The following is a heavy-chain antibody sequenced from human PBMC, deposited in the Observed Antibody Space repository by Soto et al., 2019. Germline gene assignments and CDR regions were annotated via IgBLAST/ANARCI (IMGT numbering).Heavy chain of an antibody. V-gene: IGHV3-30-3*01. J-gene: IGHJ4*02. CDR3: ARATYSSSWYDCGY. CDR1: GFTFSSYA. Sequence: QVQLVESGGGVVQPGRSLRLSCAASGFTFSSYAMHWVRQAPGKGLEWVAVISYDGSNKYYADSVKGRFTICRDNSKNTLHLQMNSLSAEDTAVYYCARATYSSSWYDCGYWGQGTLVTVSS. D-gene: IGHD6-13*01. CDR2: ISYDGSNK.